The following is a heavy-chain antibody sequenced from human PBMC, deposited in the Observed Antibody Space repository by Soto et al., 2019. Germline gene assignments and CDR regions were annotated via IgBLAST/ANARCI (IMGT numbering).Heavy chain of an antibody. J-gene: IGHJ4*02. V-gene: IGHV1-69*06. CDR3: AKGWETVGTTTPFAY. D-gene: IGHD1-26*01. CDR2: IIPLFGTP. Sequence: ASVKVSCKASGGTFSNYAINWVRQAPGQGLEWMGGIIPLFGTPNYAQKFQGRVTFTAHKSTSTAYMELRSLRSDDTAVYYCAKGWETVGTTTPFAYWGQGTLVTVSS. CDR1: GGTFSNYA.